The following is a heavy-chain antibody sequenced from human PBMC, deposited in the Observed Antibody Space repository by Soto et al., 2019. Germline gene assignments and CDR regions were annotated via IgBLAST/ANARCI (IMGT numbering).Heavy chain of an antibody. D-gene: IGHD3-22*01. V-gene: IGHV4-34*01. CDR3: ARVPYYYDSSGYDY. CDR2: INHSGST. J-gene: IGHJ4*02. Sequence: PSETLSLTCAVYGGSFSGYYWSWIRQPPGKGLEWIGEINHSGSTSYNPSLKSRVTISVDTSKNQFSLKLSSVTAADTAVYYCARVPYYYDSSGYDYWGQGTLVTVSS. CDR1: GGSFSGYY.